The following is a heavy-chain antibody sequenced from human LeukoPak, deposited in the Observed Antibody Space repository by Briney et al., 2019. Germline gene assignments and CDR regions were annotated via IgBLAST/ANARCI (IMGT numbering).Heavy chain of an antibody. V-gene: IGHV4-4*02. CDR1: GGSISSSNW. CDR2: IYHSGST. D-gene: IGHD4-17*01. Sequence: SGTLSLTCAVSGGSISSSNWWSWVRQPPGKGLEWIGGIYHSGSTNYNPSLKSRVTISVDKSKNQFSLKLSSVTAADTAVYYCARDRPDYGDYNDYWGQGTLVTVSS. J-gene: IGHJ4*02. CDR3: ARDRPDYGDYNDY.